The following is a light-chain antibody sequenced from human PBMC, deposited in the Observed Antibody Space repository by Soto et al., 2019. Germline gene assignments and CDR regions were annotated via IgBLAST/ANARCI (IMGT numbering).Light chain of an antibody. V-gene: IGLV2-23*03. CDR1: SSDVGSYNL. Sequence: QSVLTQPASVSGSPGQSITISCTGTSSDVGSYNLVSWYQLHPGKAPKLMIYEGTKRPSGVSNRFSGSKSGTTASLTISGLQAEDEADYYCCSYAGSSTFVFGGGTKLTVL. J-gene: IGLJ2*01. CDR3: CSYAGSSTFV. CDR2: EGT.